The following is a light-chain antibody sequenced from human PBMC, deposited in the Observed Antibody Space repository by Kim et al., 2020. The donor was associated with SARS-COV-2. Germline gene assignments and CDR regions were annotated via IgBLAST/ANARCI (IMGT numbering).Light chain of an antibody. J-gene: IGKJ2*01. CDR2: GAS. CDR3: QQYVSSRMYT. Sequence: EIVLTQSPGTLSLSPGERATLSCRASQYVSSSYLAWYQQKPGQAPRLLIYGASSRATGIPDRFSGSGSGTDFTLTISRLEPEDFAVYYCQQYVSSRMYTFGQGTKLEI. CDR1: QYVSSSY. V-gene: IGKV3-20*01.